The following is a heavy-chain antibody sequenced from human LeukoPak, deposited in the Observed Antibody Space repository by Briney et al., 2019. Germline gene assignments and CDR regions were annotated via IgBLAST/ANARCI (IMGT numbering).Heavy chain of an antibody. CDR2: IKQDGSEK. CDR3: ARSRITIFGVVITCFDY. CDR1: GLTFSSYW. V-gene: IGHV3-7*01. J-gene: IGHJ4*02. Sequence: GGSLRLSCAASGLTFSSYWMSWVRQAPGKGLEWVANIKQDGSEKYYVDSVKGRFTISRDNAKNSLYLQMNSLRAEDTAVYYCARSRITIFGVVITCFDYWGQGTLVTVSS. D-gene: IGHD3-3*01.